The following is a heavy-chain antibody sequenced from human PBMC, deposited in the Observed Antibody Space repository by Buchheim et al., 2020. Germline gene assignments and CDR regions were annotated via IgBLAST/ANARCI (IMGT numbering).Heavy chain of an antibody. Sequence: QVQLQESGPGLVKPSGTLSLTCAVSGGSISSSNWWSWVRQPPGKGLEWIGEIYHSGSTNYNPALKSRVTISVDKSKNQFARKLSSVTAADTAVYYCAREGQYYDILTGYYSQAYYYYMDVWGKGTT. J-gene: IGHJ6*03. D-gene: IGHD3-9*01. CDR3: AREGQYYDILTGYYSQAYYYYMDV. V-gene: IGHV4-4*02. CDR2: IYHSGST. CDR1: GGSISSSNW.